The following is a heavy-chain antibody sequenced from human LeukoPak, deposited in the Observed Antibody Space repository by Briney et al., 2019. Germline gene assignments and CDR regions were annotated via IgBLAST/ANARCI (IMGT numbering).Heavy chain of an antibody. CDR2: ISAYNGNT. V-gene: IGHV1-18*01. Sequence: ASVKVSCKASGYTFTSYGISWVRQAPGQGLEWMGWISAYNGNTNYAQKLQGRVTMTTDTSTSTAYMELRSLRSDDTAVYYCARDEGPRTLGAKDYYYYGMDVWGQGTTVTVSS. CDR1: GYTFTSYG. J-gene: IGHJ6*02. D-gene: IGHD1-26*01. CDR3: ARDEGPRTLGAKDYYYYGMDV.